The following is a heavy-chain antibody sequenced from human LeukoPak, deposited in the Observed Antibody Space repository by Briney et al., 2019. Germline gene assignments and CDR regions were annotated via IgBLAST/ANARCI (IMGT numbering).Heavy chain of an antibody. J-gene: IGHJ2*01. CDR2: IFPSGTT. V-gene: IGHV4-4*09. D-gene: IGHD5-24*01. CDR1: GDSISTNY. CDR3: ARGRRDGYNFYWYFDL. Sequence: TSETLSLTCTVSGDSISTNYWAWIRRPPGQGLEYIGCIFPSGTTNYNPSSKRRVSISADTSKRQFSLKLTSVTAADTAVYYCARGRRDGYNFYWYFDLWGRGTLVTVSS.